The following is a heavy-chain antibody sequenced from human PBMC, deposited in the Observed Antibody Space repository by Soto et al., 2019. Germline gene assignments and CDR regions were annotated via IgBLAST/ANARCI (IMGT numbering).Heavy chain of an antibody. CDR1: GFTFDDYA. D-gene: IGHD2-15*01. Sequence: GGSLRLSCAASGFTFDDYAMHWVRQAPGKGLEWVSGISWNSGSIGYADSVKGRFTISRDNAKNSLYLQMNSLRAEDTALYYCAKVISSRYCSGGSCLTVVFDYWGQGTLVTVSS. V-gene: IGHV3-9*01. J-gene: IGHJ4*02. CDR2: ISWNSGSI. CDR3: AKVISSRYCSGGSCLTVVFDY.